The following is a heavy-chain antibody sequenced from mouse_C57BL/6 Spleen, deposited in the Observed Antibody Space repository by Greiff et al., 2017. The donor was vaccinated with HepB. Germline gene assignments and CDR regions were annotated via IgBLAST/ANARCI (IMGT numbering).Heavy chain of an antibody. CDR2: ISSGSSTI. CDR3: ARSLNYSSSFYAMDY. Sequence: EVRLVESGGGLVKPGGSLKLSCAASGFTFSDYGMHWVRQAPEKGLEWVAYISSGSSTIYYADTVKGRFTISRDNAKNTLFLQMTSLRSEDTAMYYCARSLNYSSSFYAMDYWGQGTSVTVSS. V-gene: IGHV5-17*01. D-gene: IGHD1-1*01. J-gene: IGHJ4*01. CDR1: GFTFSDYG.